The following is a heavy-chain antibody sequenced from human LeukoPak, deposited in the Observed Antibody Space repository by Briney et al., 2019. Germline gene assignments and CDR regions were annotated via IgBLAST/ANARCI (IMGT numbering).Heavy chain of an antibody. Sequence: SETLSLTCTVSGGSISSYYWSWIRQPPGKGLEWIGYIYYSGSTNENPSLYSRLTISLDTSKSQVSLRLTSVTAADTAVYYCARTYFDNSGYTYALDVWGQGTLVTVSS. CDR2: IYYSGST. D-gene: IGHD3-22*01. V-gene: IGHV4-59*01. CDR1: GGSISSYY. CDR3: ARTYFDNSGYTYALDV. J-gene: IGHJ3*01.